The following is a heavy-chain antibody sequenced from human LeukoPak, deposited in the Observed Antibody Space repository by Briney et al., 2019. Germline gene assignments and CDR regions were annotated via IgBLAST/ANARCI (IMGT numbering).Heavy chain of an antibody. Sequence: ASVKVSCKASGYTFTGYFIHWVRQAPGQGLEWMGWINPNNGGTNYAQKFQGRVTMTRDTSISTAYMELSRLRSDDTAVYYCAREPYGSGSYYYAYWGQGTLVTVSS. D-gene: IGHD3-10*01. CDR3: AREPYGSGSYYYAY. J-gene: IGHJ4*02. CDR1: GYTFTGYF. CDR2: INPNNGGT. V-gene: IGHV1-2*02.